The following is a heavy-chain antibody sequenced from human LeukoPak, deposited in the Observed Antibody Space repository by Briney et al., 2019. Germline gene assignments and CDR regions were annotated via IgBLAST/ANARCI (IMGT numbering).Heavy chain of an antibody. Sequence: PRGSLRLSCAASGFTFSSYGMSWVRQAPGKGLEWVSAISGSGGSTYYADSVKGRFTISRDNSKNTLYLQMNSLRAEDTALYYCVKCSSTWYVGHFDCWGQGTLVTVSS. CDR3: VKCSSTWYVGHFDC. J-gene: IGHJ4*02. CDR1: GFTFSSYG. V-gene: IGHV3-23*01. CDR2: ISGSGGST. D-gene: IGHD6-13*01.